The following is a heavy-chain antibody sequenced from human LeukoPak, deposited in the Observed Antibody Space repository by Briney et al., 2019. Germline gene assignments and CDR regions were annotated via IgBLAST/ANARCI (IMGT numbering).Heavy chain of an antibody. CDR1: GYSISSGYY. CDR3: ARVYSSGYPNYYYYMDV. J-gene: IGHJ6*03. Sequence: PSETVSLTCTVSGYSISSGYYWGWIRQPPGKGLEWIGSIYHSGSTYYNPSLKSRVTISVDTSKNQFSLKLSSVTAADTAVYYCARVYSSGYPNYYYYMDVWGKGTTVTVSS. V-gene: IGHV4-38-2*02. D-gene: IGHD3-22*01. CDR2: IYHSGST.